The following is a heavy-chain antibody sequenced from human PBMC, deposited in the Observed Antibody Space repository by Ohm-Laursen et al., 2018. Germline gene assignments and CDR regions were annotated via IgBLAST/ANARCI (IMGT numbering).Heavy chain of an antibody. J-gene: IGHJ5*02. Sequence: SDTLSLTCTVSGGSINNNNYYWAWIRRPPGKGLEWIVGIYYSGSTYYNPSLKSRVTISVDTSKNQFSLKLASVTAADTAVYYCARQLVLVSLDWFDPWGQGTLVTVSS. CDR2: IYYSGST. CDR1: GGSINNNNYY. CDR3: ARQLVLVSLDWFDP. V-gene: IGHV4-39*01.